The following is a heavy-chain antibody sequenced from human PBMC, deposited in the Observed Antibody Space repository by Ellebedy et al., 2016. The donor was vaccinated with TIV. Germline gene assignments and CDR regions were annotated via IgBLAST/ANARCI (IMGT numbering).Heavy chain of an antibody. CDR3: VRDLTNYGSSSY. V-gene: IGHV1-2*02. Sequence: AASVKVSCKASDYTFTSFGISWARQAPGQGLEWVAWINPNSGDTAYAQNLQGRVTVTGDTSISTAYMELSRLISDDTAVYYCVRDLTNYGSSSYWGQGTLVTVSS. CDR1: DYTFTSFG. J-gene: IGHJ4*02. CDR2: INPNSGDT. D-gene: IGHD3-22*01.